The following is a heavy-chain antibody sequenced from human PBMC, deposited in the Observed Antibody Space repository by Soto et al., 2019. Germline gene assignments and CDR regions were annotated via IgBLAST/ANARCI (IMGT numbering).Heavy chain of an antibody. Sequence: GLTVVNPTQTLTLTCTFAGFSLSTSGMRVSWIRQPPGKALEWLARIDWDDDKFYSTSLKTRLTISKDTSKNQVVLTMTNMDPVDTATYYCARTVTIFGVVNGMDVWGQGTTVTAS. V-gene: IGHV2-70*04. J-gene: IGHJ6*02. D-gene: IGHD3-3*01. CDR1: GFSLSTSGMR. CDR3: ARTVTIFGVVNGMDV. CDR2: IDWDDDK.